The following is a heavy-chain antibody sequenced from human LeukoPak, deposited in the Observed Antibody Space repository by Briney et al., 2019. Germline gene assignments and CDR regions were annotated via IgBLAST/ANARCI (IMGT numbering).Heavy chain of an antibody. CDR2: IYNDANT. D-gene: IGHD2-21*02. CDR3: ARDREVVTAKAQMDV. Sequence: GGSLRLSCAASGFTVSTDHMSWVRQAPGKGLEWVSVIYNDANTYYTDSVKGRFTISRDNSKNTVFLQMNSLRAEDTAVYHCARDREVVTAKAQMDVWGKGTTVTVSS. J-gene: IGHJ6*04. CDR1: GFTVSTDH. V-gene: IGHV3-53*01.